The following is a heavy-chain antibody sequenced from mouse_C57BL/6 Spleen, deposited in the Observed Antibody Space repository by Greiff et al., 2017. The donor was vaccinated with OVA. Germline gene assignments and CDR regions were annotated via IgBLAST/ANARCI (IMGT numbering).Heavy chain of an antibody. J-gene: IGHJ2*01. CDR1: GYTFTSYW. Sequence: QVQLQQPGAELVRPGSSVKLSCKASGYTFTSYWMDWVKQRPGQGLEWIGNIYPSDSETHYNQKFKDKATLTVDKSSSTAYMQLSSLTSEDSAVYYCARGAPYFDYWGQGTTLTVSS. V-gene: IGHV1-61*01. CDR3: ARGAPYFDY. CDR2: IYPSDSET.